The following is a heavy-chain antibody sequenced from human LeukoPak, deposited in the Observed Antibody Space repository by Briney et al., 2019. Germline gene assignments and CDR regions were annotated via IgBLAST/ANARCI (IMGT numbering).Heavy chain of an antibody. CDR3: ARGRYSSGWYWPYYFDY. D-gene: IGHD6-19*01. J-gene: IGHJ4*02. Sequence: PSETLSLTCAVYRWSFSGYYWSWLRQPPGKGLEWIGEINHSGSTNYNPSLKSRVTISVDTSKNQFSLKLSSVTAADTAVYYCARGRYSSGWYWPYYFDYWGQGTLVTVSS. V-gene: IGHV4-34*01. CDR1: RWSFSGYY. CDR2: INHSGST.